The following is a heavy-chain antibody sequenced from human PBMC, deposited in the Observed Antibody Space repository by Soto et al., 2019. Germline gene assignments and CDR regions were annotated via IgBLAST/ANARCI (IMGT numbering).Heavy chain of an antibody. CDR1: GGTFSSYA. V-gene: IGHV1-69*12. Sequence: QVQLVQSGAEVKKPGSSVKVSCKASGGTFSSYAISWVRQAPGQGLEWMGGIIPIFGTANYAQKFQGRVTIIADESTSAAYMELSSLRSEDTAVYYCARVRYYYDSSGEKDFDYWGQGTLVTVSS. CDR3: ARVRYYYDSSGEKDFDY. J-gene: IGHJ4*02. CDR2: IIPIFGTA. D-gene: IGHD3-22*01.